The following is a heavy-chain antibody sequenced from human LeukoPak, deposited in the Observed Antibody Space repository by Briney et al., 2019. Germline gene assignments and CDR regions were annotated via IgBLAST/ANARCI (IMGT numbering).Heavy chain of an antibody. CDR3: ARPLMYYYGSETYFWFDP. D-gene: IGHD3-10*01. V-gene: IGHV3-23*01. CDR2: ISGSGGST. CDR1: GFTFSSYA. Sequence: GGSLRLSCAASGFTFSSYAMSWVRQAPGKGLEWVSAISGSGGSTYYADSVKGRFTISRDNAKNSLYLQMNSLRAEDTAVYYCARPLMYYYGSETYFWFDPWGQGTLVTVSS. J-gene: IGHJ5*02.